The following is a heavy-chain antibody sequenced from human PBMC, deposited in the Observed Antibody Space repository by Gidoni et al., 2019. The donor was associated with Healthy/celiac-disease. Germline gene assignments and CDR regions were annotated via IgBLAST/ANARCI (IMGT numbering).Heavy chain of an antibody. CDR2: ISGSGGST. Sequence: EVQLLESGGGLVQPGGSLRLSCAASGFTFSSYAMSWVRQAPGKGLEWVSAISGSGGSTYYADSVKGRFTISRDNSKNTLYLQMNSLRAEDTAVYYCAKETYYYDSSGYYPRPIDYWGQGTLVTVSS. J-gene: IGHJ4*02. CDR3: AKETYYYDSSGYYPRPIDY. V-gene: IGHV3-23*01. CDR1: GFTFSSYA. D-gene: IGHD3-22*01.